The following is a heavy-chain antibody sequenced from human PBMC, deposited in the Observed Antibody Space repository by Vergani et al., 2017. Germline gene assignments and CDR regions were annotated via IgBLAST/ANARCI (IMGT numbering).Heavy chain of an antibody. Sequence: EVQLLESGGGLVKPGGSLRLSCAASGFTFSSYSMNWVRQAPGKGLEWVSSISSSSSYIYYADSVKGRFTISRDNAKNSLYLQMNSLRAEDTAVYYCARDTSGWTGTFDYWGQGTLVTVSS. D-gene: IGHD6-19*01. V-gene: IGHV3-21*01. CDR1: GFTFSSYS. CDR2: ISSSSSYI. J-gene: IGHJ4*02. CDR3: ARDTSGWTGTFDY.